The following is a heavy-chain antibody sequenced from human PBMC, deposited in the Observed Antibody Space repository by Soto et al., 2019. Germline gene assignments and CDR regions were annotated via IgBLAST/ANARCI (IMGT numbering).Heavy chain of an antibody. J-gene: IGHJ6*02. CDR2: IWYDGSNK. V-gene: IGHV3-33*01. D-gene: IGHD6-13*01. CDR3: ARDQFGDSSSWDYYYGMDV. CDR1: GFTFSSYG. Sequence: GGSLRLSCAASGFTFSSYGMHWVRQAPGKGLEWVAVIWYDGSNKYYADSVKGRFTISRDNSKNTLYLQMNSLRAEDTAVYYCARDQFGDSSSWDYYYGMDVWGQGTTVTVSS.